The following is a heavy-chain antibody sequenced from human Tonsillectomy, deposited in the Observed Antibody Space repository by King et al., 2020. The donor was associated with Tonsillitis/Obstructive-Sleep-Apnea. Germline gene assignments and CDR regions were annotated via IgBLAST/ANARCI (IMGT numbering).Heavy chain of an antibody. CDR3: AKGSGWSYYTGGDYFGN. CDR2: ISYDGGFK. V-gene: IGHV3-30*18. J-gene: IGHJ4*02. Sequence: VQLVESGGGVVQPGRSLRLSCAASGFTFSNYGIHWVRQAPGKGLEWVAVISYDGGFKYYADSVKGRFTISRDNSKNTLYLQMNSLRAGDTAVYYCAKGSGWSYYTGGDYFGNWGQGTLVTVSS. D-gene: IGHD1-26*01. CDR1: GFTFSNYG.